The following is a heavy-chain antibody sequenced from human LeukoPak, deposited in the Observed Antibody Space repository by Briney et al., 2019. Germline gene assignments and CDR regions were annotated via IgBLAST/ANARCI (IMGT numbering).Heavy chain of an antibody. V-gene: IGHV3-7*01. CDR3: ARETDIVLMVYAGPVDY. J-gene: IGHJ4*02. CDR1: GFTFSSYW. CDR2: IKQDGSEK. Sequence: GGSLRLSCAASGFTFSSYWMSWVRQAPGKGLEWVANIKQDGSEKYYVDSVKGRFTISRDNAKNSLYLQMNSLRAEDTAVYYCARETDIVLMVYAGPVDYWGQGTLVTVSS. D-gene: IGHD2-8*01.